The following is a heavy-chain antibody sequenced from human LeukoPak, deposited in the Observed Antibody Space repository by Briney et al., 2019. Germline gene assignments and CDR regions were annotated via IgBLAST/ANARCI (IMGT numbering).Heavy chain of an antibody. V-gene: IGHV1-8*01. CDR3: ARGVNSQGTAMVLFDS. Sequence: GASVKVSCKASGYTFTNHDINWVRQASGQGLEWMGWMNPKSGNTGYLQKFQGRVTMTRDTSMRTAFMELSSLTSEDTAVYYCARGVNSQGTAMVLFDSWGQGSLVTVSA. D-gene: IGHD5-18*01. CDR1: GYTFTNHD. J-gene: IGHJ4*02. CDR2: MNPKSGNT.